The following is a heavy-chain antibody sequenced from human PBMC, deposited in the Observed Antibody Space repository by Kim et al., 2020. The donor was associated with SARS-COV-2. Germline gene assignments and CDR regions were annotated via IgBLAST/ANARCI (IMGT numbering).Heavy chain of an antibody. D-gene: IGHD2-2*02. J-gene: IGHJ6*02. CDR3: ARVVPAAIVRYYYYGMDV. V-gene: IGHV4-34*01. Sequence: KGRVTISVDTSKNQFSLKLSSVTAADTAVYYCARVVPAAIVRYYYYGMDVWGQGTTVTVSS.